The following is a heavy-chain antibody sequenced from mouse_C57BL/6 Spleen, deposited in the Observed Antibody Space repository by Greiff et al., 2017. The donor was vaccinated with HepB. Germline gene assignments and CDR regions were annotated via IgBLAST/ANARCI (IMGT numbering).Heavy chain of an antibody. J-gene: IGHJ2*01. CDR3: ARRWDGDYFDY. D-gene: IGHD4-1*01. CDR1: GYTFTSYW. Sequence: QVQLQQPGAELVRPGSSVKLSCKASGYTFTSYWMHWVKQRPIQGLEWIGNIDPSDSETHYNQKFKDKATLTVEKSSSTAYMQLSSLTSEDSAVYYCARRWDGDYFDYWGQGTTLTVSS. CDR2: IDPSDSET. V-gene: IGHV1-52*01.